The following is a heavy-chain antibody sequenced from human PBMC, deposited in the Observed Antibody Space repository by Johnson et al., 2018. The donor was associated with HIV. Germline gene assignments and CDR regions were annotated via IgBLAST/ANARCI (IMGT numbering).Heavy chain of an antibody. CDR2: IRYDGSNK. CDR3: AKDPSDIVATAMTDAFDI. D-gene: IGHD5-12*01. Sequence: QVQLVESGGGVVQPGWSLRLSCAASGFTFSSYGMHWVRQAPGKGLEWVAFIRYDGSNKYYADSVKGRFTISRDNSKNTLYLQMNSLRAEDTAVYYFAKDPSDIVATAMTDAFDIWGQGTMVTVSS. J-gene: IGHJ3*02. V-gene: IGHV3-30*02. CDR1: GFTFSSYG.